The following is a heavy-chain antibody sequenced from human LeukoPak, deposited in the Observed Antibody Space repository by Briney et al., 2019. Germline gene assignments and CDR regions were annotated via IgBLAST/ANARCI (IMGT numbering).Heavy chain of an antibody. V-gene: IGHV1-46*01. CDR1: GYTITSYY. Sequence: ASVKVSCKASGYTITSYYMHWVRQAPGQGLEWMGIINPSGGSTSYAQKFQGRVTMTRDTSTSTVYMELSSLRSEDTAVYYCARDMGNYYHTSGYYGGYWGQGTLVTVSS. D-gene: IGHD3-22*01. J-gene: IGHJ4*02. CDR3: ARDMGNYYHTSGYYGGY. CDR2: INPSGGST.